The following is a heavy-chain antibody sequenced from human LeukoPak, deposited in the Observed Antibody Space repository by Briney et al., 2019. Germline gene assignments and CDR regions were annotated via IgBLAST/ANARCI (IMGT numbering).Heavy chain of an antibody. V-gene: IGHV4-59*08. CDR1: GASVRNEY. CDR3: ARYDRGLFFFDD. CDR2: IHYSGSS. J-gene: IGHJ4*02. D-gene: IGHD1-14*01. Sequence: SETLSLTCTVSGASVRNEYWSWIRQPPGKGLEWIGYIHYSGSSNYHPSLGSRVTISLDTSKNQFSLKLKSVTAADTGMYHCARYDRGLFFFDDWGQGTLVTVSS.